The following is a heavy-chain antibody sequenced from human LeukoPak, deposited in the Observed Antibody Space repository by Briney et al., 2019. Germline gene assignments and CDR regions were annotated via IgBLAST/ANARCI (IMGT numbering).Heavy chain of an antibody. CDR1: GFTFSSYS. D-gene: IGHD1-26*01. J-gene: IGHJ3*02. Sequence: GGSLRLSCAAPGFTFSSYSMNWVRQAPGKGLEWVSYISSSSSTIYYADSVKGRFTISRDKSKNTVYLQMNSLRAEDTAVYYCARELREHGVFDIWGQGTMVTVSS. CDR2: ISSSSSTI. V-gene: IGHV3-48*01. CDR3: ARELREHGVFDI.